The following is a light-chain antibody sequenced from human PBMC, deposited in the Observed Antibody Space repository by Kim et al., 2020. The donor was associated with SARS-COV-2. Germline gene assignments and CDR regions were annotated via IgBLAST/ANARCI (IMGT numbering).Light chain of an antibody. CDR1: QSVLYSSNNKNY. V-gene: IGKV4-1*01. J-gene: IGKJ2*01. CDR2: WAS. CDR3: QQYFSTTHT. Sequence: DIVMTQSPDSLAVSLGERATINCKSSQSVLYSSNNKNYLAWYQQKPGQPPKLLIYWASTRQSGVPDRFSGSGSGTDFTLTISSLRAEDVAVYYCQQYFSTTHTLGQGTKLEI.